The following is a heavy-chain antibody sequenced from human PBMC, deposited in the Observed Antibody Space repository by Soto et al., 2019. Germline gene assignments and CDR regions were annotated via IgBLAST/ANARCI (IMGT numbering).Heavy chain of an antibody. D-gene: IGHD2-8*01. CDR1: GFTFNNYA. J-gene: IGHJ4*02. CDR2: ISGSGGST. CDR3: AKLASGHCCTNGVCLLYYCDY. V-gene: IGHV3-23*01. Sequence: EVQLLESGGGLVQPGGSLRLSCAASGFTFNNYAMSWVRQAPGKGLEWVSAISGSGGSTHYADSVKGRFTISRDNSKNTLCLQMNSLRAEDTAVYYCAKLASGHCCTNGVCLLYYCDYWGQGAQVTVSS.